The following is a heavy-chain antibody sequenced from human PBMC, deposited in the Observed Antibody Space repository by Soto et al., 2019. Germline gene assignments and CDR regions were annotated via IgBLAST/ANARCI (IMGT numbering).Heavy chain of an antibody. CDR2: INHSGST. D-gene: IGHD3-22*01. V-gene: IGHV4-34*01. Sequence: SETLSLTCAVYGGSFSGYDWSWIRQPPGKGLEWIGEINHSGSTNYNPSLKSRVTISVDTSKNQFSLKLSSVTAADTAVYYCARDYYDSSGRPTIDYWGQGTLVTVSS. CDR3: ARDYYDSSGRPTIDY. J-gene: IGHJ4*02. CDR1: GGSFSGYD.